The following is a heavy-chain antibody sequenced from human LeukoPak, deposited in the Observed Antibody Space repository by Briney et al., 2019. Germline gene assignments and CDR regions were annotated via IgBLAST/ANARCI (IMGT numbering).Heavy chain of an antibody. J-gene: IGHJ4*02. CDR3: ARAAAVSAIPSD. CDR2: INSDGRIT. CDR1: GFAFSNYW. V-gene: IGHV3-74*01. D-gene: IGHD2-15*01. Sequence: QPGGSLRLSCAASGFAFSNYWMHWVRQAPGKGLMWVSRINSDGRITSDADSGKGRFTISRDNAKNTLYLQMNSLRAEDTGVYYCARAAAVSAIPSDWGQGTLVIISS.